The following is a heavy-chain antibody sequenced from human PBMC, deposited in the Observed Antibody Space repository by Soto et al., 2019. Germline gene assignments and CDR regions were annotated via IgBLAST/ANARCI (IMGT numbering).Heavy chain of an antibody. CDR1: GGSISSYY. CDR3: ASAFGPSYYDFWSGYYPDYYYMDV. Sequence: PSETLSLTCTVSGGSISSYYWSWIRQPPGKGLEWIGYIYYSGSTNYNPSLKSRVTISVDTSKNQFSLKLSSVTAADTAVYYCASAFGPSYYDFWSGYYPDYYYMDVWGKGTTVTVS. J-gene: IGHJ6*03. D-gene: IGHD3-3*01. V-gene: IGHV4-59*01. CDR2: IYYSGST.